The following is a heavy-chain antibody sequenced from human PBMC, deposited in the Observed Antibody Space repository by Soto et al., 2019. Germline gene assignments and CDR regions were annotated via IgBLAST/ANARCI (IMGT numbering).Heavy chain of an antibody. V-gene: IGHV4-39*01. J-gene: IGHJ4*02. CDR1: CGSISSSSYY. D-gene: IGHD1-26*01. CDR3: ARHRTIVGAPTDRGQFDY. Sequence: PSETLSLTCTVSCGSISSSSYYWGWIRQPPGKGLEWIGSIYYSGSTYYNPSLKSRVTISVDTSKNQFSLKLSSVTAADTAVYYCARHRTIVGAPTDRGQFDYWGQGTLVTVSS. CDR2: IYYSGST.